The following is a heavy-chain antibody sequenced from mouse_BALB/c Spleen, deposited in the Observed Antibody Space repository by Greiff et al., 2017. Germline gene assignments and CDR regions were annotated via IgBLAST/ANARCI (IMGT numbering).Heavy chain of an antibody. Sequence: VQLQQSGAELVRSGASVKLSCTASGFNIKDYYMHWVKQRPEQGLEWIGWIDPENGDTEYAPKFQGKATMTADTSSNTAYLQLSSLTSEVTAVYYCNAFYYGNYVNFDYWGQGTTLTVSS. D-gene: IGHD2-1*01. CDR1: GFNIKDYY. V-gene: IGHV14-4*02. J-gene: IGHJ2*01. CDR2: IDPENGDT. CDR3: NAFYYGNYVNFDY.